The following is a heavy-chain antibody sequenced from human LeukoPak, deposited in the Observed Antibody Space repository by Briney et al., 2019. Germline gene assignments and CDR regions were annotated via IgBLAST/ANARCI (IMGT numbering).Heavy chain of an antibody. CDR3: ASRYSSSWYDAFDI. D-gene: IGHD6-13*01. CDR1: RFTVSSNY. Sequence: PGGSLRLSCAAPRFTVSSNYMSWVRQAPGKGLEWVSVIYSGGSTYYADSVKGRFTISRDNSKNTLYLQMNSLRAEDTAVYYCASRYSSSWYDAFDIWGQGTMVTVSS. J-gene: IGHJ3*02. V-gene: IGHV3-53*01. CDR2: IYSGGST.